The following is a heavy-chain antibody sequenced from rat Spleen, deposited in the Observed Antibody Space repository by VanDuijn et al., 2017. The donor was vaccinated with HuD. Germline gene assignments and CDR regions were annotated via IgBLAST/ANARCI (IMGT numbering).Heavy chain of an antibody. J-gene: IGHJ2*01. CDR3: ARMMYTTDYYFGYFDY. D-gene: IGHD1-6*01. CDR1: DYSITSSYK. CDR2: IDNAGST. Sequence: EVRLQESGPGLVKPSQSLSLTCSVTDYSITSSYKWNWIRKFPGNKLEWMGYIDNAGSTNYNPSLKSRISITRDTSKNQFFLQLNSVTTEDTATYYCARMMYTTDYYFGYFDYWGQGVMVTVSS. V-gene: IGHV3-3*01.